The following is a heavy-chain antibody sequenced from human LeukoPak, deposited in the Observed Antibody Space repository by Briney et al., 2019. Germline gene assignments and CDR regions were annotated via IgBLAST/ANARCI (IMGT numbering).Heavy chain of an antibody. V-gene: IGHV4-4*02. CDR2: IYHTGST. Sequence: ASETLSLTCAVSGGSITTTNWWGWVRQPPGKGLEWIGEIYHTGSTNYNYSPSLTNRVTILVDKSKNHFSLRLRSVTAADTAVYYCAKICSGGSCYFDYWGQGTLVTVSS. J-gene: IGHJ4*02. CDR1: GGSITTTNW. D-gene: IGHD2-15*01. CDR3: AKICSGGSCYFDY.